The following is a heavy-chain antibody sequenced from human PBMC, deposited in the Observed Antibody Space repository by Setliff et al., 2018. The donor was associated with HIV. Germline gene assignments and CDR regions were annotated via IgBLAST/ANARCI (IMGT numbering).Heavy chain of an antibody. V-gene: IGHV3-15*01. J-gene: IGHJ4*02. CDR2: IKSKASRGTT. Sequence: GGSLRLSCSASGITFTNARMTWVRQAPGKGLEWIGRIKSKASRGTTDYAAPVKGRFTISRDDTQNTLFLQMNSLKTEDTAVYYCTTFSSGYSTDDVDYWGQGTLVTVSS. D-gene: IGHD5-12*01. CDR1: GITFTNAR. CDR3: TTFSSGYSTDDVDY.